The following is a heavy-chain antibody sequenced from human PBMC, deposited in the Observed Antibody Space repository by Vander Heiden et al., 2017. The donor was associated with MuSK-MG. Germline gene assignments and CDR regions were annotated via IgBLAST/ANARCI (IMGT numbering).Heavy chain of an antibody. CDR1: GFTFSSYS. CDR2: ISSSSSYI. J-gene: IGHJ5*02. CDR3: AIDQRRGSGWFDP. Sequence: EVQLVESGGGLVKPGGSLRLSCAASGFTFSSYSMNWVRQAPGKGLEWVSSISSSSSYIYYADALKGRFTISRDNAKNSLYLQINRLRAEDTAVYYFAIDQRRGSGWFDPRCHGTLVTLSS. D-gene: IGHD3-16*01. V-gene: IGHV3-21*01.